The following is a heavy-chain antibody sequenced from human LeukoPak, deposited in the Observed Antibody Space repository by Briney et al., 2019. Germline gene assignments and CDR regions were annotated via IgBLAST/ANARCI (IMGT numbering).Heavy chain of an antibody. J-gene: IGHJ4*02. V-gene: IGHV3-7*01. CDR1: GFTFSSYG. CDR2: IKQDGSEK. CDR3: ARDENYFDY. Sequence: GGSLRLSCAASGFTFSSYGMHWVRQAPGKGLEWVANIKQDGSEKYYVDSVKGRFTISRDNAKNSLYLQMNSLRAEDTAVYYCARDENYFDYWGQGTLVTVSS.